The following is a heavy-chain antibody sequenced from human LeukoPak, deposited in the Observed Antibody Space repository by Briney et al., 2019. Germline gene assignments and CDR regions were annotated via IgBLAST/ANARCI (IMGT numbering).Heavy chain of an antibody. CDR3: ARGSGSSPGGGY. CDR1: GGSISSGSYY. V-gene: IGHV4-61*02. Sequence: SSETLSLTCTVSGGSISSGSYYWSWIRQPAGKGLEWIGRIYTSGSTNYNPSLKSRVTMSVDTSKNQFSLKLSSVTAADTAVYYCARGSGSSPGGGYWGQGTLVTVSS. J-gene: IGHJ4*02. D-gene: IGHD1-26*01. CDR2: IYTSGST.